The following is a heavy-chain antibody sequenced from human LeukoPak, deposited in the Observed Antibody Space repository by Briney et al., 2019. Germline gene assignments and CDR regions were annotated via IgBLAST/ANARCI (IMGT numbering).Heavy chain of an antibody. CDR1: GGSISSGGYY. CDR2: INHSGST. J-gene: IGHJ4*02. D-gene: IGHD2-2*02. Sequence: PSETLSLTCTVSGGSISSGGYYWSWIRQPPGKGLEWIGEINHSGSTNYNPSLKSRVTISVDTSKNQFSLKLSSVTAADTAVYYCATSHRYFRYCSSTSCYTGGEFDYWGQGTLVTVSS. CDR3: ATSHRYFRYCSSTSCYTGGEFDY. V-gene: IGHV4-39*07.